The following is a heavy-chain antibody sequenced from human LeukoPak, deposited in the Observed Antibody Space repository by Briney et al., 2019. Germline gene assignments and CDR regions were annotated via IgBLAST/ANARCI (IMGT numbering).Heavy chain of an antibody. CDR2: IGGSDGNT. J-gene: IGHJ4*02. CDR3: AKVQYSDYDMNFDS. Sequence: QSGGSLGLSCAASGFTFSSYAMSWVRQAPGMGLEWVSAIGGSDGNTYYADSVKGRFTISRDNSKNSLYLQINSLRADDTAVYYCAKVQYSDYDMNFDSWGQGTLVTVSS. CDR1: GFTFSSYA. V-gene: IGHV3-23*01. D-gene: IGHD5-12*01.